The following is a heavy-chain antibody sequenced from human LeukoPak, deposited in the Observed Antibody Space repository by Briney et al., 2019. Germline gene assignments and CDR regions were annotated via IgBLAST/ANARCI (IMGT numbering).Heavy chain of an antibody. CDR3: ARGGCGGDCKTSYYFDH. J-gene: IGHJ4*02. CDR2: INHSGST. V-gene: IGHV4-34*01. CDR1: GGSFSGYY. Sequence: SETLSLTCAVYGGSFSGYYWSWIRQPPGKGLEWIGEINHSGSTNYNPSLKSRVTISVDTSKNQFSLKLSSVTAADTAVYYCARGGCGGDCKTSYYFDHWGQGTLVTVSS. D-gene: IGHD2-21*02.